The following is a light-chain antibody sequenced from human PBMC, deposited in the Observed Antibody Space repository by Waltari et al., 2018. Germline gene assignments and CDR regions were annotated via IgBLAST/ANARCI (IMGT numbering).Light chain of an antibody. J-gene: IGKJ3*01. CDR1: QSISRY. CDR2: AAS. V-gene: IGKV1-39*01. Sequence: DIQMTQSPSSLSASVGDRVTITCRASQSISRYLNWDQQKPGKAPKLLIYAASSLQSGGPSRFSGSGSGTDFTLTISSLQPEDFATYYCQQSYSTPFTFGPGTKVDIK. CDR3: QQSYSTPFT.